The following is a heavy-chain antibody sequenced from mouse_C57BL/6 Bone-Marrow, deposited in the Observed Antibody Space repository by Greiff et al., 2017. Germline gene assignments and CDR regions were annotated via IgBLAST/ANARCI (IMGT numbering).Heavy chain of an antibody. V-gene: IGHV5-12*01. CDR3: ARQKSSLFAY. J-gene: IGHJ3*01. Sequence: EVKVVESGGGLVQPGGSLKLSCAASGFTFSDYYMYWVRQTPEKRLEWVAYISNGGGSTYYPDTVKGRFTISRDNAKNTLYLQMSRLKSEDTAMYYCARQKSSLFAYWGEGTLVTVSA. CDR2: ISNGGGST. CDR1: GFTFSDYY.